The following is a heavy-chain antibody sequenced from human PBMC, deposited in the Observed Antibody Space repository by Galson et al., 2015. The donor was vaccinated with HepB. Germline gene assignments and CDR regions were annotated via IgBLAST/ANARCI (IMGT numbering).Heavy chain of an antibody. J-gene: IGHJ4*02. V-gene: IGHV3-30-3*01. CDR3: AREFPGIAVAGFDY. CDR2: ISYDGSNK. Sequence: SLRLSCAASGFTFSSYAMHWVRQAPGKGLEWVAVISYDGSNKYYADSVKGRFTICRDNSKNTLYLQMNSLRAEDTAVYYCAREFPGIAVAGFDYWGQGTLVTVSS. CDR1: GFTFSSYA. D-gene: IGHD6-19*01.